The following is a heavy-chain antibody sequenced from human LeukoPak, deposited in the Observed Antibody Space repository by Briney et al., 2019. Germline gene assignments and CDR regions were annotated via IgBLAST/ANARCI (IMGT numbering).Heavy chain of an antibody. Sequence: ASVKVSCKDSGYTFTGYYMHWVRQAPGQGLEWMGWINPNSGGTNYAQKFQGRVTMTRDTSISTAYMELSRLRSDDTAVYYCARSRVEYYYDSSGFSARLDAFDIWGQGTMVTVSS. V-gene: IGHV1-2*02. J-gene: IGHJ3*02. CDR2: INPNSGGT. CDR1: GYTFTGYY. D-gene: IGHD3-22*01. CDR3: ARSRVEYYYDSSGFSARLDAFDI.